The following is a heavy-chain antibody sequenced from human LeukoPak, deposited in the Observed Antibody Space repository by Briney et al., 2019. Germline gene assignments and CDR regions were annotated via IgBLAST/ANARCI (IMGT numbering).Heavy chain of an antibody. V-gene: IGHV1-8*02. CDR2: MNPNSGNT. Sequence: ASVKVSCKASGYTFTSSGISWVRQATGQGLEWMGWMNPNSGNTGYAQKFQGRVTMTRNTSISTAYMELSSLRSEDTAVYYCARKSLLWFGELFFYYYGMDVWGQGTTVTVSS. CDR1: GYTFTSSG. CDR3: ARKSLLWFGELFFYYYGMDV. J-gene: IGHJ6*02. D-gene: IGHD3-10*01.